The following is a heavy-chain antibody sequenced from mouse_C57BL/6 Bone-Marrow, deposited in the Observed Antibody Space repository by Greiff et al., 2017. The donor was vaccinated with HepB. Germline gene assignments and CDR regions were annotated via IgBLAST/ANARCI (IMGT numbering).Heavy chain of an antibody. CDR2: IDPSDSYT. D-gene: IGHD1-1*01. V-gene: IGHV1-50*01. CDR1: GYTFTSYW. CDR3: ARCPLYGGTCAY. Sequence: VQLQQPGAELVKPGASVKLSCKASGYTFTSYWMQWVKQRPGQGLEWIGEIDPSDSYTNYNQKFKGKATLTVDTSSNTAYMQLSSLTSEDSAVYYCARCPLYGGTCAYWGQGTLVTVSA. J-gene: IGHJ3*01.